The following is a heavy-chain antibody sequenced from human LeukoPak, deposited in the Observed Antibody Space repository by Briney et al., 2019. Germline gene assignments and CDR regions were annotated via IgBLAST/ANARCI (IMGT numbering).Heavy chain of an antibody. J-gene: IGHJ3*02. CDR1: DDSFSSHY. D-gene: IGHD4-17*01. Sequence: TTSETLSLTLAVSDDSFSSHYWTLIRQPPRKGLEWIGYISYIGSTNYNPSLKSRVTISIDTSRNQFSLRLSSVTAADTAVYYCARDLVTVTKGFDIWGQGTMVSVSS. CDR2: ISYIGST. V-gene: IGHV4-59*11. CDR3: ARDLVTVTKGFDI.